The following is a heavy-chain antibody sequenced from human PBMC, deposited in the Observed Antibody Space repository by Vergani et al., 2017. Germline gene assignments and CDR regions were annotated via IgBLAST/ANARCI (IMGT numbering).Heavy chain of an antibody. V-gene: IGHV3-7*04. J-gene: IGHJ4*02. CDR3: ARGRLLTGYYYFDY. CDR2: IKQDGSEK. CDR1: GFTFSSYW. Sequence: EVQLVESGGGLVQPGGSLSLSCAASGFTFSSYWMSWVRQAPGKGLEWVANIKQDGSEKYYVDSVKGRFTISRDNAKNSLYLQMNSLRAEDTAVYYCARGRLLTGYYYFDYWGQGTLVTVSS. D-gene: IGHD3-9*01.